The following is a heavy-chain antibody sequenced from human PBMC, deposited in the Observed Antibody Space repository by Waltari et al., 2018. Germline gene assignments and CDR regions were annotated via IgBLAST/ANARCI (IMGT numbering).Heavy chain of an antibody. D-gene: IGHD3-3*01. Sequence: QVQLVQSGAEVKKPGASVKVSCKASGYTFTSYGINWVRQAPGQGLEWMGWITASKCYTNCAQKVQGRVTMTTDTSTSTAYMELRSLRSDDTAVYYCARVGDDFWSGYFDYWGQGTLVTVSS. J-gene: IGHJ4*02. CDR1: GYTFTSYG. CDR2: ITASKCYT. CDR3: ARVGDDFWSGYFDY. V-gene: IGHV1-18*04.